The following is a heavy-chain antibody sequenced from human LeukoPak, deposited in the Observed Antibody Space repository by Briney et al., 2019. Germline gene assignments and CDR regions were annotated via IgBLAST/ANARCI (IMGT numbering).Heavy chain of an antibody. CDR2: INPNSGGT. D-gene: IGHD3-10*01. J-gene: IGHJ5*02. V-gene: IGHV1-2*02. CDR1: GYTFTGYY. Sequence: ASVKVSCKASGYTFTGYYIHWVRQAPGQGLEWMGWINPNSGGTNYAQKFQGRVTMTRDTSISTAYMELSRLRSDDTAVYYCARSTIRGAYYFPWGQGTLVTVSS. CDR3: ARSTIRGAYYFP.